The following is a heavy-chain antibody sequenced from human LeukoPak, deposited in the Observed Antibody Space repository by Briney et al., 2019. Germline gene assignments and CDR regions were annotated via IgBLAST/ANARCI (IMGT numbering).Heavy chain of an antibody. CDR2: IYYSGST. V-gene: IGHV4-39*07. Sequence: RASETLSLTCTVSGGSISSSSYYWGWIRQPPGKGLEWIGSIYYSGSTYYNPSLKSRVTISVDTSKNQFSLKLGSVSAADTAVYYCARVAYFGDYGDYASFDYWGQGTLVTVSS. CDR1: GGSISSSSYY. CDR3: ARVAYFGDYGDYASFDY. J-gene: IGHJ4*02. D-gene: IGHD4-17*01.